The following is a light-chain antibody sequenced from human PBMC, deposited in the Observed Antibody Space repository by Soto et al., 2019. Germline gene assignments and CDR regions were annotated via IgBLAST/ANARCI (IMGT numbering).Light chain of an antibody. CDR2: DAS. CDR3: QQYNNWPVT. Sequence: EIVMTQSPATLSVSPGERATLSCRASQSVSSNLAWYQQKPGQAPRLLIYDASTRATGIPARFSGSGSGTEFTRTISSLQSADFAVYYCQQYNNWPVTFGPATKVDIK. V-gene: IGKV3-15*01. J-gene: IGKJ3*01. CDR1: QSVSSN.